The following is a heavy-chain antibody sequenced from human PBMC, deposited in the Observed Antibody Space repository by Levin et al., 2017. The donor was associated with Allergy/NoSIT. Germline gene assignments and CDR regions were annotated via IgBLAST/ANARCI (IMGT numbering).Heavy chain of an antibody. J-gene: IGHJ4*02. Sequence: SETLSLTCTVSGGSITSTTYCWGWIRQPPGKGLEWIGSIYSSGSASYNPSLKSRVTISVDTSNNQFSLKLSSVTAAETAVYYCAREVPGTSQIDYWGQGTLVIVSS. CDR1: GGSITSTTYC. CDR3: AREVPGTSQIDY. V-gene: IGHV4-39*07. D-gene: IGHD6-19*01. CDR2: IYSSGSA.